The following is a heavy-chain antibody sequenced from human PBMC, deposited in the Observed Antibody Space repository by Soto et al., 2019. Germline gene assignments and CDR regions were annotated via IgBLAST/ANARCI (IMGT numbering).Heavy chain of an antibody. J-gene: IGHJ4*02. CDR2: ISYDGSNK. Sequence: PGGSLRLSCAASGFTFSSYGMHWVRQAPGKGLEWVAVISYDGSNKYYADSVKGRFTISRDNSKNTLYLQMNSLRAEDTAVYYCAKDGDGYNPPTHYWGQGTLVTVSP. V-gene: IGHV3-30*18. CDR1: GFTFSSYG. D-gene: IGHD5-12*01. CDR3: AKDGDGYNPPTHY.